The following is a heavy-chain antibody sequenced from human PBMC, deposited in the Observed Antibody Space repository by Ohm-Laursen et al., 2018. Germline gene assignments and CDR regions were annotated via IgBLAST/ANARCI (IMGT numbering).Heavy chain of an antibody. CDR2: IYYTGST. CDR3: ARLGYFSGSVDY. J-gene: IGHJ4*02. V-gene: IGHV4-61*08. Sequence: SETLSLTCTVSGGSISSGGYYWSWIRQPPGKGLEWIGYIYYTGSTNYNPSLKSRATISIDTSKNQFSLKLTSVTAADTAVYYCARLGYFSGSVDYWGQGTLVTVSS. CDR1: GGSISSGGYY. D-gene: IGHD1-26*01.